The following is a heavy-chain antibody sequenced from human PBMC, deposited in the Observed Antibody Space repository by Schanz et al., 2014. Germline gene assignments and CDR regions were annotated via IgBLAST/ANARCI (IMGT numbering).Heavy chain of an antibody. CDR3: ARPNSASYRIYYFDY. Sequence: QVQLQQWGAGLTKPSETLSLSCAVYGGSFSAYYWSWIRQAPGKGLEWIGHFYYSGSTNYNPSLKSRVPISVDTSKHRFPLNRGSVTAADTAVYYCARPNSASYRIYYFDYWGQGTLVTVSS. J-gene: IGHJ4*02. CDR1: GGSFSAYY. D-gene: IGHD1-26*01. CDR2: FYYSGST. V-gene: IGHV4-34*11.